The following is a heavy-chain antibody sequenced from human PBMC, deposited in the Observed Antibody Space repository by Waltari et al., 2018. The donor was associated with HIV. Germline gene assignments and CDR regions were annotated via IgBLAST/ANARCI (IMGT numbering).Heavy chain of an antibody. V-gene: IGHV3-15*01. J-gene: IGHJ4*02. CDR3: TTEEGYGSGTYLDY. CDR2: IRSKAEGGAT. Sequence: QLLKIGGVWGKPGGCLNPSSLAPGSILSAAWMNWVRQTPGKGLEWVCRIRSKAEGGATEHAAALKGTYTISSDDSNTTLALKMTSLTVEDTGVYYRTTEEGYGSGTYLDYWGEGTRVTV. CDR1: GSILSAAW. D-gene: IGHD3-10*01.